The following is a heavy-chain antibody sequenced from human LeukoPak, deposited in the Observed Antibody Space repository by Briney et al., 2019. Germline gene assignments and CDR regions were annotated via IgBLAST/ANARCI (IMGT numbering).Heavy chain of an antibody. V-gene: IGHV3-30-3*01. CDR2: ISYDGSNK. CDR1: GFTFSSYA. Sequence: HPGGSLRLSCAASGFTFSSYAMHWVRQAPGKGLEWVAVISYDGSNKYYADSVKGRFTISRDNSKNTLYLQMNSLRAEDTAVYYCASGGVAVADFVWYWGQGTLVTVSS. CDR3: ASGGVAVADFVWY. D-gene: IGHD6-19*01. J-gene: IGHJ4*02.